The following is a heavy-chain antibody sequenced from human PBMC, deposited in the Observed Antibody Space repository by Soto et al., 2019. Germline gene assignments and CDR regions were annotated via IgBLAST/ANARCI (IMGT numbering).Heavy chain of an antibody. CDR1: GDTFTDYY. V-gene: IGHV1-46*01. CDR2: VNPSGGHT. J-gene: IGHJ4*02. D-gene: IGHD2-21*02. Sequence: QVQLVQSGAEVKKPGASVKVSCKASGDTFTDYYIHWVRQAPGQGLEWMGTVNPSGGHTTYAQHFLGRMTLTRDTSTSTLYMELASLTSEDTAIYFCARGGHVVVVTAALDYWGQGTLVTVSS. CDR3: ARGGHVVVVTAALDY.